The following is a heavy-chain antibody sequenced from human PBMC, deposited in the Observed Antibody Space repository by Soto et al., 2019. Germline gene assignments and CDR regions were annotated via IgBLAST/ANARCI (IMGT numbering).Heavy chain of an antibody. CDR1: GYTLTELS. CDR3: ATQGSTGYPSVAAFDI. D-gene: IGHD3-9*01. J-gene: IGHJ3*02. V-gene: IGHV1-24*01. Sequence: ASVKVSCKVSGYTLTELSIHWVRQAPGKGLEWMGGFDPEDGETIYAQKFQGRVTMTEDTSTDTAYMELSSLRSEDTAVYYCATQGSTGYPSVAAFDIWGQGTMVTVSS. CDR2: FDPEDGET.